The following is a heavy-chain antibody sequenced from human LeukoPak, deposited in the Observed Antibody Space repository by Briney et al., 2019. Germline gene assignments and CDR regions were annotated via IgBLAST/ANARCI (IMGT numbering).Heavy chain of an antibody. CDR3: ARHGNIVVVVAATAFDY. Sequence: PSETLSLTCAVYGGSFSGYYWSWIRQPPGKGLEWIGEINHSGSTNYNPSLKSRVTISVDTSKNQFSLKLSSVTAADTAVYYCARHGNIVVVVAATAFDYWGQGTLVTVSS. D-gene: IGHD2-15*01. CDR1: GGSFSGYY. J-gene: IGHJ4*02. CDR2: INHSGST. V-gene: IGHV4-34*01.